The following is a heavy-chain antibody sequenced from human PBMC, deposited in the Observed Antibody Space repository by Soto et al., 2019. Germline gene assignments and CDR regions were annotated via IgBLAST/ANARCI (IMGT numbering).Heavy chain of an antibody. D-gene: IGHD6-13*01. Sequence: QVQLVQSGAEVKKPGASVKVSCKASGYTFTGYYMHWVRQAPGQGLEWMGWINPNSGGTNYAQKFQGRVTMTRDTSISTAYMELSRLRSDDTAVYYCASSPRNSIAAGGTRNYYYHYGMDVWGQGTTVTVSS. CDR2: INPNSGGT. CDR3: ASSPRNSIAAGGTRNYYYHYGMDV. J-gene: IGHJ6*02. CDR1: GYTFTGYY. V-gene: IGHV1-2*02.